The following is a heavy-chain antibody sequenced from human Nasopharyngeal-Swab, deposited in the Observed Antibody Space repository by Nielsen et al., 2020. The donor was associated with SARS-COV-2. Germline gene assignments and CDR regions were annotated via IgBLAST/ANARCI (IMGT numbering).Heavy chain of an antibody. Sequence: WVRQAPGQGLEWMGWISAYNGNTNYAQKLQGRVTTTTDTSTSTAYMELRSLRSDDTAVYYCARGRTTGSGGYYYGMDVWGQGTTVTVSS. CDR3: ARGRTTGSGGYYYGMDV. CDR2: ISAYNGNT. V-gene: IGHV1-18*01. D-gene: IGHD1-1*01. J-gene: IGHJ6*02.